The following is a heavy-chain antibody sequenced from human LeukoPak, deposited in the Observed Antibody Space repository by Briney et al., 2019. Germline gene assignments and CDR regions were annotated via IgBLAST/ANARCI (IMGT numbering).Heavy chain of an antibody. CDR2: ISSSSSYI. D-gene: IGHD6-6*01. V-gene: IGHV3-21*04. CDR1: GFTFSSYS. J-gene: IGHJ4*02. Sequence: PGGSLRLSCAASGFTFSSYSMNWVRQAPGKGLEWVSSISSSSSYIYYADSVKGRFTISRDNAKNSLYLQMNSLKTEDTAVYYCARSPIIAARPYYFDFWGQGTLVPVSS. CDR3: ARSPIIAARPYYFDF.